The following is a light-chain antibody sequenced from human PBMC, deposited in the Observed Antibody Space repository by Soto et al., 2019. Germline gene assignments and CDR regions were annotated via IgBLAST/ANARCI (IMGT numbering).Light chain of an antibody. J-gene: IGKJ5*01. V-gene: IGKV1-9*01. Sequence: DIQLTQSPSFLSASVGDTVTITCRASQGISSYLAWYQQKPGKAPKLLIHSAFTLQSGVPSRFSGSGSWTAFTLTLSSPHPEDLPTYYCLQSTGCPITFGQGTRLEIQ. CDR2: SAF. CDR1: QGISSY. CDR3: LQSTGCPIT.